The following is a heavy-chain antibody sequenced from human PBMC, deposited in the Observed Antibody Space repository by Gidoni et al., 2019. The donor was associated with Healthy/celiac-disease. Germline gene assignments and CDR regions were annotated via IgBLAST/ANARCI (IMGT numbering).Heavy chain of an antibody. J-gene: IGHJ4*02. CDR2: IYHSGST. D-gene: IGHD3-3*01. CDR1: GYSISSGYY. V-gene: IGHV4-38-2*01. Sequence: QVQLQESGPGLVKPSETLSLTCAVSGYSISSGYYWGWIRQPPGKGLEWIGSIYHSGSTYYNPSLKSRVTISVDTSKNQFSLKLSSVTAADTAVYYCARIGERFLEWYLDYWGQGTLVTVSS. CDR3: ARIGERFLEWYLDY.